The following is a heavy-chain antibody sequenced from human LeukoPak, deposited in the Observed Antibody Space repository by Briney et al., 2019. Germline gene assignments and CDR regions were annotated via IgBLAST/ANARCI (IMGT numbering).Heavy chain of an antibody. CDR3: ARDMVFGVVIRFRRFDP. J-gene: IGHJ5*02. CDR2: ISSSGSTI. CDR1: GFTFSSYE. V-gene: IGHV3-48*03. D-gene: IGHD3-3*01. Sequence: GGSLRLSCAASGFTFSSYEMNWVRQAPGKGLEWVSYISSSGSTIYYADSVKGRFTICRDNAKNSLYLQMNSLRAEDTAVYYCARDMVFGVVIRFRRFDPWGQGTLVTVSS.